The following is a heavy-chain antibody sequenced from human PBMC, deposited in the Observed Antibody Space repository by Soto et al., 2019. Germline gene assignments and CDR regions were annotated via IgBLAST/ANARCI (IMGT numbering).Heavy chain of an antibody. Sequence: LRLSCAASGFTFSTYSMNWARQAPGKGLEWVSSISSSSSSTYIYYADSVKGRFTISRDNAKNSLCLQMNSLRPDDTAVYYCARQGSSTKYYTMDVWGQGTTVTVSS. V-gene: IGHV3-21*01. CDR1: GFTFSTYS. D-gene: IGHD2-2*01. CDR2: ISSSSSSTYI. J-gene: IGHJ6*02. CDR3: ARQGSSTKYYTMDV.